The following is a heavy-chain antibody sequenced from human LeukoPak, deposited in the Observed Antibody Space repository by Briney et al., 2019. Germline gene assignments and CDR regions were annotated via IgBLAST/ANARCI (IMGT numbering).Heavy chain of an antibody. CDR2: IIPILGIA. Sequence: SVKVSCKASGGTFSSYAISWVRQDPGQGLEWMGRIIPILGIANYAQKSQGRVTITADKSTSTAYMELSSLRSEDTAVYYCARGGYCSGGSCYSEDYWGQGTLVTVSS. J-gene: IGHJ4*02. CDR3: ARGGYCSGGSCYSEDY. V-gene: IGHV1-69*04. CDR1: GGTFSSYA. D-gene: IGHD2-15*01.